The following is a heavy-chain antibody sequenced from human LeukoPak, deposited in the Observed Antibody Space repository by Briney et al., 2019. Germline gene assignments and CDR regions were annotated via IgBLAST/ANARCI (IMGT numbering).Heavy chain of an antibody. Sequence: ASVKVSCKASGYTFTSYYMHWVRQAPGQGLEWMGIINPSGGSTSYAQEFQGRVTMTRDTSTSTVYMELSSLRSEDTAVYYCARGTTSGFGEEIKYDYWGQGTLVTVSS. CDR3: ARGTTSGFGEEIKYDY. CDR2: INPSGGST. J-gene: IGHJ4*02. CDR1: GYTFTSYY. V-gene: IGHV1-46*01. D-gene: IGHD3-10*01.